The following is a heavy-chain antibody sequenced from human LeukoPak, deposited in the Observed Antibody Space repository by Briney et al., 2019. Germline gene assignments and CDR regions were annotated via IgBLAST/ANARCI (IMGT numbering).Heavy chain of an antibody. D-gene: IGHD6-19*01. CDR2: IYHSGST. J-gene: IGHJ4*02. CDR1: GGSISSSNW. V-gene: IGHV4-4*02. CDR3: AGAPYEAVAVYYFDY. Sequence: PSETLSLTCAVSGGSISSSNWWSWVRQPPGKGLEWIGEIYHSGSTNYNPSLKSRVTISVDKSKNQFSLKLSSVTAADTAVYYCAGAPYEAVAVYYFDYWGQGTLVTVSS.